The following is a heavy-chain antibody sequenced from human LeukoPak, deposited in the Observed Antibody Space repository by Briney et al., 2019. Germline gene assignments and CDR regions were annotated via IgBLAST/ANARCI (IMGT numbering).Heavy chain of an antibody. Sequence: GSLRLSCAASGFTLRNYWMSWVRQAPGKGLEWVANIKQDGSAEYYVGSVKGRFTISRDNAKNSLYLKMNSLRAEETAVYYCATWDGNGYYFDYWGQGALVTASS. V-gene: IGHV3-7*01. CDR1: GFTLRNYW. D-gene: IGHD5-24*01. J-gene: IGHJ4*02. CDR2: IKQDGSAE. CDR3: ATWDGNGYYFDY.